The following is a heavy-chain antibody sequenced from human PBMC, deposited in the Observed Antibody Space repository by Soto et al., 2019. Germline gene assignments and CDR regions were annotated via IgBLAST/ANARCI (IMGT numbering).Heavy chain of an antibody. CDR3: ARGSAAIVGYCSGGSCGDTLGAKWYFDY. CDR1: GGSFSGYY. J-gene: IGHJ4*02. D-gene: IGHD2-15*01. Sequence: PSETLSLTCAVYGGSFSGYYWSWIRQPPGKGLEWIGEINHSGSTNYNPSLKSRVTISVDTSKNQFSLKLSSVTAADTAVYYCARGSAAIVGYCSGGSCGDTLGAKWYFDYWGQGTLVTVSS. CDR2: INHSGST. V-gene: IGHV4-34*01.